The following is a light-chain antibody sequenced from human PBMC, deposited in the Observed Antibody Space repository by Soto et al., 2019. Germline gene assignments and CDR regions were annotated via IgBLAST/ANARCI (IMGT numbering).Light chain of an antibody. J-gene: IGKJ4*01. CDR1: QSVSSN. CDR2: GVS. Sequence: EIVMTQSPVTLSVSPGGKATLSCRASQSVSSNLAWYQQKPGQAPRLLIYGVSTRATDIPARFSGSGSGTEFTLTISSLQPEDVAAYYCQKYNSAPLTFGGGTKVDIK. CDR3: QKYNSAPLT. V-gene: IGKV3-15*01.